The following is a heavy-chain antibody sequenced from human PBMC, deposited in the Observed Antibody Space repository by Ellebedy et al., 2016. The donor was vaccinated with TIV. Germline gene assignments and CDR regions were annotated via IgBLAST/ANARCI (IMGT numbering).Heavy chain of an antibody. CDR3: ASDGSYGDYRSPTHAFVM. CDR2: INQGGSVK. Sequence: GGSLRLSCAASGFSFYSYWMTWVRQAPGKGLEWVANINQGGSVKYYVDSVKGRFTISRDNAQTSLYLQMNSLGADDTAMYYCASDGSYGDYRSPTHAFVMWGQGTMVSVSS. J-gene: IGHJ3*02. D-gene: IGHD4-17*01. V-gene: IGHV3-7*01. CDR1: GFSFYSYW.